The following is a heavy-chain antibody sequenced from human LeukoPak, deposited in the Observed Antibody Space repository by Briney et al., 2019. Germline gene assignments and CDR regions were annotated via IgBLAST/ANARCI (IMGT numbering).Heavy chain of an antibody. D-gene: IGHD2-15*01. V-gene: IGHV7-4-1*02. CDR3: ARDSYCSAGTCYSRVGY. CDR2: IDTNTGKP. CDR1: GYTFTNYP. J-gene: IGHJ4*02. Sequence: ASVKVSFTASGYTFTNYPMNWVRQAPGQGLEWMGWIDTNTGKPTYAQGFTGRFVFSLDTPVTTAYLQISSLKGEDTAVYYCARDSYCSAGTCYSRVGYWGQGTLVIVSS.